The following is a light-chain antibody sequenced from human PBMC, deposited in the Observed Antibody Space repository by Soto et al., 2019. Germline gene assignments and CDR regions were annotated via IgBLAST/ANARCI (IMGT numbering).Light chain of an antibody. V-gene: IGKV3-20*01. CDR1: QSVSSNS. CDR3: QQYGSSRIT. Sequence: EIELALSLGALSFSPGERATLSCRASQSVSSNSLAWYHKKPGQSPRLLMYGASSRPTGIPDRFSGSGAGTDFTLTISRLEPEDFAMYYCQQYGSSRITSGQGARLEIK. J-gene: IGKJ5*01. CDR2: GAS.